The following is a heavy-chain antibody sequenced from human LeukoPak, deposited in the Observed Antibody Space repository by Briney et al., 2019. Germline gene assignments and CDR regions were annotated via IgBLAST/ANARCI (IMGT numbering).Heavy chain of an antibody. CDR3: ARVGGRYCSSTSCYDFDY. Sequence: SETLSLTCTVSGGSISSYYWSWIRQPAGQGLEWIWRIYTSGGTNYNPSLKSRVTISVDTSKNQFSLKLSSVTAADTAVYYCARVGGRYCSSTSCYDFDYWGQGTLVTVSS. CDR2: IYTSGGT. D-gene: IGHD2-2*01. V-gene: IGHV4-4*07. J-gene: IGHJ4*02. CDR1: GGSISSYY.